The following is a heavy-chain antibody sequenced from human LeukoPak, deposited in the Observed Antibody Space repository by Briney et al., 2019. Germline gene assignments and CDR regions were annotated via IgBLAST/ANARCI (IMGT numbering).Heavy chain of an antibody. CDR1: GHTYTRST. V-gene: IGHV1-18*04. D-gene: IGHD2-2*01. CDR2: FNTFKGNT. CDR3: ARPVGSLGYCSSSSCYFGGMDV. J-gene: IGHJ6*04. Sequence: ALVKVSCKASGHTYTRSTISRVRQAPGQGLGWMGWFNTFKGNTIYAPKVQGRVTMTTATSTSTAYMELKSLISDDSAVYYCARPVGSLGYCSSSSCYFGGMDVWGKGTTVTVSS.